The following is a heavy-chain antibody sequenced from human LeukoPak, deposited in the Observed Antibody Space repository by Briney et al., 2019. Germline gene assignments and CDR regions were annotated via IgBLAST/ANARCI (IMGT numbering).Heavy chain of an antibody. D-gene: IGHD1-1*01. V-gene: IGHV3-53*01. CDR2: IYSGGST. CDR3: ARLQLGYFDY. J-gene: IGHJ4*02. CDR1: GFTVSSNY. Sequence: SGGSLRLSCAASGFTVSSNYMSWVRQAPGKGLEWVSVIYSGGSTYYADSVKGRFTISRDNSKNTLYLQMNSLRAEDTAVYYCARLQLGYFDYWGQGTLVTVSS.